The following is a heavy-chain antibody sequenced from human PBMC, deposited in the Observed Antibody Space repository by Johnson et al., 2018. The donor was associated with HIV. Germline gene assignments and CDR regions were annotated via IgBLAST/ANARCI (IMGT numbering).Heavy chain of an antibody. Sequence: QVQLVESGGGVVQPGRSLRLSCVASGFTFSTYGMHWVRQAPGKGLEWVAVIWYDGSNKYYADSVKGRFTISRANSKTTLYLQMNSLRAEDTAVYYGAKGGIIVIIFCLGRSRGRPGLRWASGSVGAFDIWGQGTVVTVSS. CDR2: IWYDGSNK. CDR3: AKGGIIVIIFCLGRSRGRPGLRWASGSVGAFDI. D-gene: IGHD3-9*01. J-gene: IGHJ3*02. V-gene: IGHV3-33*06. CDR1: GFTFSTYG.